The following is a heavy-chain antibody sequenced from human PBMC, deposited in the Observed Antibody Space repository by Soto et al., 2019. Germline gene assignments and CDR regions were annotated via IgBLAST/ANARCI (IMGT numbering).Heavy chain of an antibody. D-gene: IGHD6-13*01. CDR1: GFTFGIYG. V-gene: IGHV3-33*01. CDR2: IWYDGSNK. Sequence: PGGSVRLSCAASGFTFGIYGMHWVRQAPGKGLEWVAVIWYDGSNKYYADSVKGRFTITRDNSKNTLYLQMNSLRAEDTAVYYCARGRSSGWYEVGYWGQGTLVTVSS. J-gene: IGHJ4*02. CDR3: ARGRSSGWYEVGY.